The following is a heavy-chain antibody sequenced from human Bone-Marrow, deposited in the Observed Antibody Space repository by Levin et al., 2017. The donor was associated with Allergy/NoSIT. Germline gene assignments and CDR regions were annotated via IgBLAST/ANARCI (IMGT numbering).Heavy chain of an antibody. V-gene: IGHV4-39*07. Sequence: GSLRLSCTVSGGSITSDNYYWGWIRQPPGRGLEWIGSIYYTGRSFYDTSLKSRVTISADTSKNQFSLKLTSVTAADTAVYFCATSQDAFDIWGQGTMVTVSS. CDR1: GGSITSDNYY. J-gene: IGHJ3*02. CDR3: ATSQDAFDI. CDR2: IYYTGRS. D-gene: IGHD1-26*01.